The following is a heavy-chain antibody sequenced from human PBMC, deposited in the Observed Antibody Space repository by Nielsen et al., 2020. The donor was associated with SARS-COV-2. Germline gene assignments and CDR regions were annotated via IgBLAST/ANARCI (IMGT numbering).Heavy chain of an antibody. CDR3: AGGADFWSGTQKYYMDV. CDR1: GFTFSSTY. Sequence: GESLKISCSASGFTFSSTYMDWVRQAPGQGLVWVSRINPSGSGTAYADSAKGRFAVSRDNAENTVVLQIHSLRVEDTAVYYCAGGADFWSGTQKYYMDVWGKGTTVTVSS. J-gene: IGHJ6*03. V-gene: IGHV3-74*01. CDR2: INPSGSGT. D-gene: IGHD3-3*01.